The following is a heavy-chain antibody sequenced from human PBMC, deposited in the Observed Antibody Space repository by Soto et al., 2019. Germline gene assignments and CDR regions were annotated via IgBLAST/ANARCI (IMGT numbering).Heavy chain of an antibody. CDR1: GGTFSSYA. J-gene: IGHJ5*02. CDR2: IIPIFGTA. CDR3: ARDCISTSCPEGWFDP. V-gene: IGHV1-69*12. D-gene: IGHD2-2*01. Sequence: QVQLVQSGAEVKKPGSSVKVSCKASGGTFSSYAISWVRQAPGQGLEWMGGIIPIFGTANYAQKFQGRVTITADEXTXXAYMELSRQGSEDTAVYYCARDCISTSCPEGWFDPWGQGTLVTVSS.